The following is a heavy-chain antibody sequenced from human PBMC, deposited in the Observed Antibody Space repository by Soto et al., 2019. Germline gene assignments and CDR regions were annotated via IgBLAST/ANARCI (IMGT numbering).Heavy chain of an antibody. D-gene: IGHD2-2*02. V-gene: IGHV1-69*13. CDR2: IIPIFGTA. J-gene: IGHJ6*02. CDR3: ARGGYCSSTSCYRYYYGMDV. CDR1: GGTFSSYA. Sequence: GASVKVSCKASGGTFSSYAISWVRQAPGQGLEWMGGIIPIFGTANYAQKFQGRVTITADESTSTAYMELSSLRSEDTAVYYCARGGYCSSTSCYRYYYGMDVWGQGTTVTVSS.